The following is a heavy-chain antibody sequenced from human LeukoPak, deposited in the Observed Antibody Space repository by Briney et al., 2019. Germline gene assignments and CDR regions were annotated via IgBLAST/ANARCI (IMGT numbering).Heavy chain of an antibody. Sequence: TSVKVSCKASGFTFTSSAMQWVRQARGQRLEWIGWIVVGSGNTNYAQKFQERVTITRDMSTSTAYMELSSLRSEDTAVYYCARDDADSAYADGDYWGQGTLVTVSS. CDR1: GFTFTSSA. J-gene: IGHJ4*02. CDR3: ARDDADSAYADGDY. V-gene: IGHV1-58*02. CDR2: IVVGSGNT. D-gene: IGHD5-12*01.